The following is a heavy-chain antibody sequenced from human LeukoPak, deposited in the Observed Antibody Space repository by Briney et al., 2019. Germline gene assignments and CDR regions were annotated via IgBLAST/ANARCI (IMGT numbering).Heavy chain of an antibody. V-gene: IGHV5-51*01. Sequence: GGAPNIPCHWSGYSFTCYWIGWVRPMPGKGLEGMGNILPGDSDTRYSPSLQGQVTISTDKYNSIPYLEWSSLNASDSAMYYCASRGDEKLFTFYIWGKGTMVTVS. CDR1: GYSFTCYW. CDR3: ASRGDEKLFTFYI. J-gene: IGHJ3*02. D-gene: IGHD2-21*01. CDR2: ILPGDSDT.